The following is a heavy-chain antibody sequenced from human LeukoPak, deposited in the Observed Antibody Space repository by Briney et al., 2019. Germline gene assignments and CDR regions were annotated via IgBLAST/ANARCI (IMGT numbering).Heavy chain of an antibody. CDR1: GYTLTELS. J-gene: IGHJ4*02. Sequence: ASVKVSCKFSGYTLTELSMRWVRQAPGKGLEWIGGFDPEDGETIYAQKFQGRVTMTEDTSTDTAYMELSSLRSEDTAVYYCATDLDSSGYTNWGQGTLVTVSS. CDR3: ATDLDSSGYTN. V-gene: IGHV1-24*01. CDR2: FDPEDGET. D-gene: IGHD3-22*01.